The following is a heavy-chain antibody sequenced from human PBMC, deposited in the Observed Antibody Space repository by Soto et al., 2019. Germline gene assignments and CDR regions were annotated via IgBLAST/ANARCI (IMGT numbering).Heavy chain of an antibody. CDR3: VRENTWSFDY. CDR1: RFTFSTYG. V-gene: IGHV3-30*03. J-gene: IGHJ4*02. CDR2: ISYDGSKK. Sequence: GGSLRLSCEASRFTFSTYGMHWVRQAPGKGLEWVAVISYDGSKKHHADSVKGRFTISRDNSRNTLYLQMNSLRAEDTAIYYCVRENTWSFDYWGKEILVTVSS. D-gene: IGHD2-8*02.